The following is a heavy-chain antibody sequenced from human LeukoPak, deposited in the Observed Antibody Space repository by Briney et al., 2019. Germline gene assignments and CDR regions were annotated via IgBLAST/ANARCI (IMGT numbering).Heavy chain of an antibody. Sequence: PGGSLRLSRAASGFTFDDYGMSWVRQAPGKGLEWVSGINWNGGSTGYADSVKGRFNISRDNAKNSLYLQMNSLRAEDTALYYCARSPRGFLEWFWNWGQGTLVTVSS. CDR3: ARSPRGFLEWFWN. CDR2: INWNGGST. CDR1: GFTFDDYG. J-gene: IGHJ4*02. D-gene: IGHD3-3*01. V-gene: IGHV3-20*04.